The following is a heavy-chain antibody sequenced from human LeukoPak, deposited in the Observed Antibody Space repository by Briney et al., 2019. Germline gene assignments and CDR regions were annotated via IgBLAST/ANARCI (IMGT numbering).Heavy chain of an antibody. J-gene: IGHJ4*02. CDR3: IADVPESTAYPFDY. CDR2: IKSKTDGETT. CDR1: GFTFSSYE. D-gene: IGHD2/OR15-2a*01. Sequence: PGGSLRLSCAASGFTFSSYEMHWVRQAPGKGLEWVGLIKSKTDGETTDYAAPVKGRFTISRDDSKNTLYLQMNSLKTEDIAMYYCIADVPESTAYPFDYWGQGTLVIVSS. V-gene: IGHV3-15*01.